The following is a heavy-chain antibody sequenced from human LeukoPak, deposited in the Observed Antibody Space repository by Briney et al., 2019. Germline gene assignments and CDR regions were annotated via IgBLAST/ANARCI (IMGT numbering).Heavy chain of an antibody. CDR1: GFTFSSYS. CDR3: ARSRYDGSGYYGIIDY. D-gene: IGHD3-22*01. V-gene: IGHV3-21*01. CDR2: ISSSSSYI. J-gene: IGHJ4*02. Sequence: PGGSLRLSCAASGFTFSSYSMNWVRQAPGKGLEWVSSISSSSSYIYYADSVKGRFTISRDNAKNSLYLQMNSLRGEDTAVYYCARSRYDGSGYYGIIDYWGQGTLVTVSS.